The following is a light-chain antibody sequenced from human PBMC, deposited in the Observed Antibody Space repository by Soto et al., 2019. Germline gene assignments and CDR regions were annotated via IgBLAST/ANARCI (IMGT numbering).Light chain of an antibody. CDR3: QSYDSSLSVV. V-gene: IGLV1-40*01. J-gene: IGLJ2*01. CDR2: GNT. CDR1: GSNIGAGYD. Sequence: QSVLTQPPSVSGAPGQRVTISCTGSGSNIGAGYDVHWYQQVPGTGPKLLIYGNTNRPSGVPDRFSGSKSDFSASLAITGLQAEDEADYYCQSYDSSLSVVFGGETKLTVL.